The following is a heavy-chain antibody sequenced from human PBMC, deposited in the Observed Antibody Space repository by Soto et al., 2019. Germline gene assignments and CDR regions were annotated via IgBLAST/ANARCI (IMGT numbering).Heavy chain of an antibody. CDR1: GFPFSSYA. CDR3: AKGPIVVVVAASDYFDY. Sequence: PGGALRLSCAASGFPFSSYAKASGRPAPRKGLEWVSAISGSGGSTYYADSVKGRFTISRDNSKNTLYLQMNSLRAEDTAVYYCAKGPIVVVVAASDYFDYWGQGTLVTVSS. D-gene: IGHD2-15*01. CDR2: ISGSGGST. V-gene: IGHV3-23*01. J-gene: IGHJ4*02.